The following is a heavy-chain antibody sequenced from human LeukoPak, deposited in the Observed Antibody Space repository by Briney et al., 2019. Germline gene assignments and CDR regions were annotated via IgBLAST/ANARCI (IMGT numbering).Heavy chain of an antibody. V-gene: IGHV1-18*01. CDR3: ERAAYYYDSSPNWFDP. J-gene: IGHJ5*02. Sequence: ASVKVSCKASGYTFTSYGISWVRQAPGQGLEWMGWISAYNGNTNYAQKLQGRVTMTTDTSTSTAYMELRSLRSDDTAVYYCERAAYYYDSSPNWFDPWGQGTLVTVPS. CDR2: ISAYNGNT. CDR1: GYTFTSYG. D-gene: IGHD3-22*01.